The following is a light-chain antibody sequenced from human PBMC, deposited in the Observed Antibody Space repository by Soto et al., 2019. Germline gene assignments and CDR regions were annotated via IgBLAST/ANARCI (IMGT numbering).Light chain of an antibody. CDR3: SSYAGSNNVV. Sequence: QSVLSQPPSASGSPGQSVTISCTGTSGGVGGYHYVSWYQQDPGKAPKLIIYEVTKRPSGVPDRFSGSKSGSTASLTVSGLQAEDDSDYYCSSYAGSNNVVFGGGTQLTVL. V-gene: IGLV2-8*01. CDR1: SGGVGGYHY. CDR2: EVT. J-gene: IGLJ2*01.